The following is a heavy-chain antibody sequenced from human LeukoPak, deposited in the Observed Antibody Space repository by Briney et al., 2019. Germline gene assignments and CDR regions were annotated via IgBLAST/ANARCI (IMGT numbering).Heavy chain of an antibody. CDR1: GYTFTGYY. CDR3: ATSLYISSQFDY. D-gene: IGHD6-13*01. V-gene: IGHV1-2*02. J-gene: IGHJ4*02. CDR2: INPNSGGT. Sequence: ASVKVSCKASGYTFTGYYLHWVRQAPGLGLEWMAWINPNSGGTNYLHKFQGRVTLTRDTSISTAYMELSSLRSDDTAVYYCATSLYISSQFDYWGQGTLVTVSS.